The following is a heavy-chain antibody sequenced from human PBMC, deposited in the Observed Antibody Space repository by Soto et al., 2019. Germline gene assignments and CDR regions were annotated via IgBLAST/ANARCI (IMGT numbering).Heavy chain of an antibody. J-gene: IGHJ3*02. V-gene: IGHV4-34*01. CDR2: INHSGST. CDR3: ARENIAAAAADAFDI. D-gene: IGHD6-13*01. CDR1: GGSFSGYY. Sequence: SETLSLTCXVYGGSFSGYYWSWIRQPPGKGLEWIGEINHSGSTNYNPSLKSRVTISVDTSKNQFSLRLSSVTAADTAVYYCARENIAAAAADAFDIWGQGTMVTVSS.